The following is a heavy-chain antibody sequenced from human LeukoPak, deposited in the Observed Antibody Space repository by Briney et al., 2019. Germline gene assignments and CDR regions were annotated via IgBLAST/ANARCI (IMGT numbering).Heavy chain of an antibody. D-gene: IGHD3-10*01. J-gene: IGHJ5*02. CDR3: ARVDYYGSGSYPATFDP. V-gene: IGHV3-53*01. Sequence: GGSLRLSCAASGFTVSSNYMNWVRQAPWKGPAWVSVIYSGGSTYYANSVKGRFTISRDNSKNTLYLQMNSLRAEDTAVYYCARVDYYGSGSYPATFDPWGQGTLVTVSS. CDR1: GFTVSSNY. CDR2: IYSGGST.